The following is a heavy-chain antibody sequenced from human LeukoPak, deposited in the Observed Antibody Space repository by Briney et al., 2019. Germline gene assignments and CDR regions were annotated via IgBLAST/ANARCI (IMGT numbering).Heavy chain of an antibody. CDR3: AKGTSSSCYSAPNY. D-gene: IGHD2-15*01. CDR1: GFTFSSYA. V-gene: IGHV3-23*01. J-gene: IGHJ4*02. Sequence: GGSLRLSCAASGFTFSSYAMSWVRQAPGKGLEWVSAICSNDNNTYYANSVKGRFTISRDNSKNTLSLQLNSLRAEDTTVYYCAKGTSSSCYSAPNYWGQGTLVTVSS. CDR2: ICSNDNNT.